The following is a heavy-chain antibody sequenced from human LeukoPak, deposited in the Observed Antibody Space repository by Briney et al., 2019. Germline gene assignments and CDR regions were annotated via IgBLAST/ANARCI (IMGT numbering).Heavy chain of an antibody. J-gene: IGHJ4*02. Sequence: PGGSLRLSCAASGFTFSSAYMSWVRQAPGKGLEWIGRIKSKSDGGTTDYAEPVKGRFIISRDDSKNTLYLQMYGLKTEDTAVYYCSTDAGYSSRWYNYWGQGILVTVSS. CDR3: STDAGYSSRWYNY. CDR2: IKSKSDGGTT. CDR1: GFTFSSAY. D-gene: IGHD6-13*01. V-gene: IGHV3-15*01.